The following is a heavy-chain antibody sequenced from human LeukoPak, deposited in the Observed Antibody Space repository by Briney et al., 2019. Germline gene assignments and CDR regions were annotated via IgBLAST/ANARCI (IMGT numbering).Heavy chain of an antibody. J-gene: IGHJ6*02. D-gene: IGHD2-15*01. CDR2: SIPIFGTA. Sequence: GASVNVSCKASGGTFSSYAISWVRQAPGQGLEWMGGSIPIFGTANYAQKFQGRSTITADEATSTAYLELSRLRSEAPAVYYCARLPIYCRGGSCYGPDYYYGMDVWGQGTTVTVSS. V-gene: IGHV1-69*01. CDR3: ARLPIYCRGGSCYGPDYYYGMDV. CDR1: GGTFSSYA.